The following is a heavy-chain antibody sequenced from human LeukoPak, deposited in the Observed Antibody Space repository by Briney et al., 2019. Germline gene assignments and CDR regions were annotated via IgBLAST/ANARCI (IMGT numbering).Heavy chain of an antibody. Sequence: SETLSLTCTVSGGSISSSSYYWGWIRQPPGKGLEWIGSIYYSGSTYYNPSLKSRVTISVDTSKKQFSLKLSSVTAADTAVYYCARYRNIVGATFRYFDLWGRGTLVTVSS. CDR3: ARYRNIVGATFRYFDL. CDR2: IYYSGST. J-gene: IGHJ2*01. V-gene: IGHV4-39*07. CDR1: GGSISSSSYY. D-gene: IGHD1-26*01.